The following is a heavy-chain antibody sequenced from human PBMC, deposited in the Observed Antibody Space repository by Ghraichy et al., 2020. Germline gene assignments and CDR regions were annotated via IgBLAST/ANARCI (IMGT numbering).Heavy chain of an antibody. V-gene: IGHV1-2*02. D-gene: IGHD5-12*01. CDR2: INPNSGGT. J-gene: IGHJ4*02. CDR3: ARGGDIQTTPYYFDY. Sequence: ASVKVSCKASGYTFTGYYMHWVRQAPGQGLEWMGWINPNSGGTNYAQKFQGRVTMTRDTSISTAYMELSRLRSDDTAVYYCARGGDIQTTPYYFDYWGQGTLVTVSS. CDR1: GYTFTGYY.